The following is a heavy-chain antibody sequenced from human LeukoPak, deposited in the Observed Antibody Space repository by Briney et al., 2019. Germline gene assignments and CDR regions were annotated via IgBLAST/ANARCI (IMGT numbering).Heavy chain of an antibody. Sequence: SETLSLTCTVSGGSISSYYWSWIRQPPGKGLEWIGYIYYSGSTNYNPSLKSRVTISVDTSKNQFPLKLSSVTAADTAVYYCAREVVTSSSWYGPLNWFDPWGQGTLVTVSS. CDR1: GGSISSYY. J-gene: IGHJ5*02. V-gene: IGHV4-59*01. CDR2: IYYSGST. CDR3: AREVVTSSSWYGPLNWFDP. D-gene: IGHD6-13*01.